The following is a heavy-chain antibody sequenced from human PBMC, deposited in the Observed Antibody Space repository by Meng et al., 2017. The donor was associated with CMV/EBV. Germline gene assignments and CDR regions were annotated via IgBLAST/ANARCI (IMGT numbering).Heavy chain of an antibody. CDR3: ARGEWSRGQYQLQIARYYYYGMDV. J-gene: IGHJ6*02. D-gene: IGHD2-2*01. V-gene: IGHV4-34*01. CDR1: GGSFSGYY. CDR2: INHSGST. Sequence: LSCAVYGGSFSGYYWSWIRQPPGKGLEWTGEINHSGSTNYNPSLKSRVTISVDTSKNQFSLKLSSVTAADTAVYYCARGEWSRGQYQLQIARYYYYGMDVWGQGTTVTVSS.